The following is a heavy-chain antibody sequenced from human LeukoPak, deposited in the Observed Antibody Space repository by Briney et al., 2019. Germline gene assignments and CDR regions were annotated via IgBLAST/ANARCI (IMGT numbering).Heavy chain of an antibody. J-gene: IGHJ4*02. Sequence: PSQTLSLTCTVSGDSITSGGYYWSWIRQPPGKGLEWIGYIYHSGSTYYNPSLKSRVTISVDRSKNQFSLKLSSVTAADTAVYYCTRLSSGMHEWRGLDYWGQGTLVTVSS. CDR2: IYHSGST. V-gene: IGHV4-30-2*01. D-gene: IGHD1-26*01. CDR1: GDSITSGGYY. CDR3: TRLSSGMHEWRGLDY.